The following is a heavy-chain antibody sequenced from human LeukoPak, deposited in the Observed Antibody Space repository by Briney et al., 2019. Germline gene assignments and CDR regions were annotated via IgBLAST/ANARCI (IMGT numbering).Heavy chain of an antibody. CDR2: ISSGGATT. Sequence: PGGSLRLSCAASGFTFSSSAMSWVRQAPGKGLEWVSAISSGGATTYYTDSVKGRFTISRDNSKNTLYLQMNTPRAEDTALYYCAKGRQGFDPWGQGTLVTVSS. J-gene: IGHJ5*02. CDR1: GFTFSSSA. V-gene: IGHV3-23*01. CDR3: AKGRQGFDP.